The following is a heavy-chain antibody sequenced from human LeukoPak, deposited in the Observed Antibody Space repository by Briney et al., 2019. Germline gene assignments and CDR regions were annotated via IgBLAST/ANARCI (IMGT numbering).Heavy chain of an antibody. V-gene: IGHV3-11*01. Sequence: GGPLRLSCAASGFTFSDYYMSWIRQAPGKGLEWVSYISSSGSTIYYADSVKGRFTISRDNAKNSLYLQMNSLRAEDTAVYYCARDLVVVTAKGFDPWGQGTLVTVSS. J-gene: IGHJ5*02. D-gene: IGHD3-22*01. CDR2: ISSSGSTI. CDR3: ARDLVVVTAKGFDP. CDR1: GFTFSDYY.